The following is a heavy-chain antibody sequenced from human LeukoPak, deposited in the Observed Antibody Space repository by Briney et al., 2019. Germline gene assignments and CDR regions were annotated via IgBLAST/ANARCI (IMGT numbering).Heavy chain of an antibody. Sequence: SETLSLTCTVSGGSISSYYWSWIRQPPGKGLEWIGYIYYSGSTNYNPSLKSRVTISGDPSKNPFSLKLSSVTAADTAVYCWARSPDSDRLDYWVQGTLVSVSS. V-gene: IGHV4-59*01. CDR1: GGSISSYY. J-gene: IGHJ4*02. CDR3: ARSPDSDRLDY. D-gene: IGHD3-22*01. CDR2: IYYSGST.